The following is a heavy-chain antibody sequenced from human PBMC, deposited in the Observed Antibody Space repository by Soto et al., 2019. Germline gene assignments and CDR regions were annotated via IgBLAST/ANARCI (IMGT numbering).Heavy chain of an antibody. CDR1: GGSFSGYY. V-gene: IGHV4-34*01. D-gene: IGHD3-16*01. Sequence: ASETLSLTCAVYGGSFSGYYWSWIRQPPGKGLEWIGEINHSGSTNYNPSLKSRVTISVDTSKNQFSLKLSSVTAADTAVYYCARLGSFYYYYGMDVWGQGTTVTVSS. J-gene: IGHJ6*02. CDR2: INHSGST. CDR3: ARLGSFYYYYGMDV.